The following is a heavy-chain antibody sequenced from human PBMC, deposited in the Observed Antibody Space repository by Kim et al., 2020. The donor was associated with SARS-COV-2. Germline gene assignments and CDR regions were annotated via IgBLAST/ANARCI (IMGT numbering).Heavy chain of an antibody. V-gene: IGHV4-30-2*01. J-gene: IGHJ6*02. CDR2: IYYSGNT. D-gene: IGHD3-10*01. CDR3: ARGYGSGSPYGMDV. Sequence: PGKGLGGIGEIYYSGNTYYTPALKGRVTISVDRSKNQFSLKLSSVTAADTAVYYCARGYGSGSPYGMDVWGQGTTVTVSS.